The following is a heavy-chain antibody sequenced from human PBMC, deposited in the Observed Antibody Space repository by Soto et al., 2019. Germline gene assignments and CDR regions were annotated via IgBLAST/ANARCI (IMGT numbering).Heavy chain of an antibody. CDR3: AHRGGATVGLYYFDY. D-gene: IGHD3-16*01. CDR2: IYWHDDK. V-gene: IGHV2-5*01. J-gene: IGHJ4*02. Sequence: SGPYAGEPTQTLTLTCTFSGFSLSTTGVGVSWIRQPPGKALEWLALIYWHDDKRYSPSLKSRLTITKDTSKNQVVLTMTNVDPVDTATYYCAHRGGATVGLYYFDYWGQGALVTVSS. CDR1: GFSLSTTGVG.